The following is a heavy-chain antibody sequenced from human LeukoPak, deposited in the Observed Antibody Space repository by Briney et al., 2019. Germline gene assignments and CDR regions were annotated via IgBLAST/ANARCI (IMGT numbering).Heavy chain of an antibody. Sequence: EASVKVSCKASGGTFSSYAISWVRQAPGQGLEWMGRIIPILGIANYAQKFQGGVTITADKSTSTAYMELSSLRSEDTAVYYCAREGSHGSGSSPFDYWGQGTLVTVSS. J-gene: IGHJ4*02. D-gene: IGHD3-10*01. CDR2: IIPILGIA. V-gene: IGHV1-69*04. CDR3: AREGSHGSGSSPFDY. CDR1: GGTFSSYA.